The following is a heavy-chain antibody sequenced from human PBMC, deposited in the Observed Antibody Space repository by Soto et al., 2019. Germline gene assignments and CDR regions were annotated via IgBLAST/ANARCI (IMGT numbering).Heavy chain of an antibody. Sequence: GDFLRLSCAASVFTCRSYAMRWVRQAPGKWMEWVSAISVIGGSTYYAGSVKGRFTISRDNSKNKLYLERTSLRAEDTAVYYFQRDRDRNYGLLRFDYWGEGILVTDSS. V-gene: IGHV3-23*01. D-gene: IGHD4-17*01. CDR1: VFTCRSYA. J-gene: IGHJ4*02. CDR2: ISVIGGST. CDR3: QRDRDRNYGLLRFDY.